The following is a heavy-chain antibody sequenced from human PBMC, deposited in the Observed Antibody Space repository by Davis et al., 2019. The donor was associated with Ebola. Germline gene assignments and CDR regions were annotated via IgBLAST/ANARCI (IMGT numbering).Heavy chain of an antibody. CDR3: AREYDILTGGYYYYYMDV. V-gene: IGHV1-8*01. J-gene: IGHJ6*03. D-gene: IGHD3-9*01. Sequence: ASVKVSCKASGYTFTSYDINWVRQATGQGLEWMGWMNPNSGNTGYAQKFQGRVTMTRNTSISTAYMELSSLRSEDTAVYYCAREYDILTGGYYYYYMDVWGKGTTVTVSS. CDR1: GYTFTSYD. CDR2: MNPNSGNT.